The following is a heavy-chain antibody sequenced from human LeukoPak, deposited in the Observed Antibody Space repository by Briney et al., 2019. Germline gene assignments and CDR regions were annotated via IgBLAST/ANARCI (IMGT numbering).Heavy chain of an antibody. CDR2: ISGMSDST. D-gene: IGHD2-15*01. Sequence: PGGSLRLSCVASGFTFRSYAMSWVRQAPGKGLEWVSLISGMSDSTYYAHSVKGRFIICRDNSKNTLYLQMNSLRADDTAVYYAAKVYCSVTNCLGDCWGQGTLVTVSS. CDR3: AKVYCSVTNCLGDC. CDR1: GFTFRSYA. J-gene: IGHJ4*02. V-gene: IGHV3-23*01.